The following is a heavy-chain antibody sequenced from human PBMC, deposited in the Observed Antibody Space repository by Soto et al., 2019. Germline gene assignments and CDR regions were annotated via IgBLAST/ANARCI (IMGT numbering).Heavy chain of an antibody. CDR2: ISYDGSNK. J-gene: IGHJ4*02. V-gene: IGHV3-30*18. CDR3: AKGGGSPAY. D-gene: IGHD1-26*01. Sequence: QVQLVESGGGVVQPGRSLRLSCAASGFTFSSYGMHWVRQAPGKGLEWVAVISYDGSNKYYADSVKGRFTISRDNSKNTLYLQMNSLRAEDTAVYYCAKGGGSPAYWGQGTLVTVSS. CDR1: GFTFSSYG.